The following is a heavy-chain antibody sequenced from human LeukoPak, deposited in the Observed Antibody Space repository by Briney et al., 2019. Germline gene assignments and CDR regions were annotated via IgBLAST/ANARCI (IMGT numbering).Heavy chain of an antibody. J-gene: IGHJ4*02. V-gene: IGHV3-53*01. CDR2: VYSGGST. D-gene: IGHD2-21*01. Sequence: PGGSLRLSCAASGFTVNSNYMTWVRQAPGKGLEWVSIVYSGGSTYYADSVKGRFTISRDNSKNTLYLQMNSLRAEDTAVYYCAKIASHYYFDYWGQGTLVTVSS. CDR3: AKIASHYYFDY. CDR1: GFTVNSNY.